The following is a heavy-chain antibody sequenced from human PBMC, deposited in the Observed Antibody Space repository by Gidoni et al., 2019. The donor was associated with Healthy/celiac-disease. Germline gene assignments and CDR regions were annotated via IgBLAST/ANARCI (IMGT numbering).Heavy chain of an antibody. D-gene: IGHD3-22*01. CDR2: INVGVGST. V-gene: IGHV3-23*01. Sequence: EVHLLESGGGLVQPGGSLRLSCPASGFTFSSYAMTWVRQAPWKGLEWFSSINVGVGSTYFPYSVRGRFTISRDNSKNTLYLQMNSLRAEDTAVYYCAKQRSDYYDSSGFSVRLFAYWGQGTLVTVSS. CDR1: GFTFSSYA. CDR3: AKQRSDYYDSSGFSVRLFAY. J-gene: IGHJ4*02.